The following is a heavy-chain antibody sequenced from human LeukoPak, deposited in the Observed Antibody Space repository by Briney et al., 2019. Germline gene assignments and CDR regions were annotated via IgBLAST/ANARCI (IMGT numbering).Heavy chain of an antibody. CDR2: IRYDGSNK. J-gene: IGHJ4*02. Sequence: GSLRLSCAASGFTFSSDDMHWVRQAPGKGLEWVAFIRYDGSNKYYADSVKGRFTISRDNSKNTLYLQMNSLRAEDTAVYYCAILVVSSVITGEFWGQGTLVTVSS. D-gene: IGHD2-2*02. CDR1: GFTFSSDD. V-gene: IGHV3-30*02. CDR3: AILVVSSVITGEF.